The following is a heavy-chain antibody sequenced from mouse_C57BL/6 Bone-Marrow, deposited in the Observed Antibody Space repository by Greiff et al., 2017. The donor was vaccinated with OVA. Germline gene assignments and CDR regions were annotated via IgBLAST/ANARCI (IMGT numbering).Heavy chain of an antibody. CDR1: GYTFTSYW. CDR2: IDPSDSET. Sequence: QVQLQQPGAELVRPGSSVKLSCKASGYTFTSYWMHWVKQRPIQGLEWIGNIDPSDSETHYNQKFKDKATLTVDKSSSTAYMQLSSLTSEDSAVYYCASGAAQASWFAYWGQGTLVTVSA. J-gene: IGHJ3*01. CDR3: ASGAAQASWFAY. V-gene: IGHV1-52*01. D-gene: IGHD3-2*02.